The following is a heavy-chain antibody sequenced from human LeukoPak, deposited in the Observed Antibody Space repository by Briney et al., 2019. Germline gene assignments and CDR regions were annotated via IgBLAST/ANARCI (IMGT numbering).Heavy chain of an antibody. CDR3: AREGLELWGENWFDP. J-gene: IGHJ5*02. Sequence: SETLSLTCTVSGGSISSYYWSWIRQPAGKGLEWIGRIYTSGSTNYNPSLKSRVTMSVDTSKNQLSLKLSSVTAADTAVYYCAREGLELWGENWFDPWGQGTLVTVSS. CDR1: GGSISSYY. D-gene: IGHD1-7*01. CDR2: IYTSGST. V-gene: IGHV4-4*07.